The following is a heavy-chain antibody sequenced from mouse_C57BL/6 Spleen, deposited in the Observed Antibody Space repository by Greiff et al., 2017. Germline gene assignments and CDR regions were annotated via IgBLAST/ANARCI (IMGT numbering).Heavy chain of an antibody. CDR3: ARKGANYFYAIDY. V-gene: IGHV1-52*01. J-gene: IGHJ4*01. D-gene: IGHD2-1*01. Sequence: VQLQQPGAELVRPGSSVKLSCKASGYTFTSYWMHWVKQRPIQGLEWIGNIDPSDSETHYNQKFKDKATLTVDKSSSTAYMQLSSLTAEYAAVYDCARKGANYFYAIDYWGQGTLVTVSS. CDR1: GYTFTSYW. CDR2: IDPSDSET.